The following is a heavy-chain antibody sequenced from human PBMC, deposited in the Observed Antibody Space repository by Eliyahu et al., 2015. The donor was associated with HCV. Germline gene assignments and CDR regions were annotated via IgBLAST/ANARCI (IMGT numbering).Heavy chain of an antibody. CDR1: GFTFSGSA. CDR3: TTKYDYGDY. J-gene: IGHJ4*02. Sequence: EVQLVESGGGLVQPGGSLKLSCAASGFTFSGSAMHWVRQASGKGLEWVGRIRSKANSYATAYTASVKGRFTISRDDSKNTAYLQMNSLKTEDTAVYYCTTKYDYGDYWGQGTLVTVSS. D-gene: IGHD2-8*01. V-gene: IGHV3-73*01. CDR2: IRSKANSYAT.